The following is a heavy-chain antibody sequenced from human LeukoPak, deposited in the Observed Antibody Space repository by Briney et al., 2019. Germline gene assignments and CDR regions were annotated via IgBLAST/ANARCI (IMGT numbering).Heavy chain of an antibody. V-gene: IGHV4-59*01. D-gene: IGHD2-15*01. CDR2: IYYSGST. CDR3: ARLVADTILNWFDP. J-gene: IGHJ5*02. CDR1: GGSISSYY. Sequence: SETLSLTCTVSGGSISSYYWSWIRPPPGKGLEWIGYIYYSGSTNYNPSLKSRVTISVDTSKNQFSLKLSSVTAADTAVYYCARLVADTILNWFDPWGQGTLVTVSS.